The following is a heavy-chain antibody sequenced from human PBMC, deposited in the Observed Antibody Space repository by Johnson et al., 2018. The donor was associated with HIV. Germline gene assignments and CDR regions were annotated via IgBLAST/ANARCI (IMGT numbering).Heavy chain of an antibody. J-gene: IGHJ3*02. V-gene: IGHV3-30*02. CDR2: IRYDGSNK. CDR1: GFTVSSNY. D-gene: IGHD3-22*01. Sequence: QVQLVESGGGLIQPGGSLRLSCAASGFTVSSNYMSWVRQAPGKGLEWVAFIRYDGSNKYYADSVMGRFTISRDNAKNSRYLQMNSLRGEDTAVYYCARDRSTPQPYYYDSSGYRGYSAFDIWGQGTMVTVSS. CDR3: ARDRSTPQPYYYDSSGYRGYSAFDI.